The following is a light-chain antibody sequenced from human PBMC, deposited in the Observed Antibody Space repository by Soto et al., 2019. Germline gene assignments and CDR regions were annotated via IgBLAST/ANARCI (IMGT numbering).Light chain of an antibody. CDR2: KAS. CDR3: QQYYLNPWT. CDR1: QSISSW. V-gene: IGKV1-5*03. Sequence: DIQMTQSPSTLSASVGDRVTITCRASQSISSWLAWYQQKPGKAPKLLIYKASSLESGVPSRFSGSGSGTEFTLTISSLQPDDFGTYYCQQYYLNPWTFGQGTKVDIK. J-gene: IGKJ1*01.